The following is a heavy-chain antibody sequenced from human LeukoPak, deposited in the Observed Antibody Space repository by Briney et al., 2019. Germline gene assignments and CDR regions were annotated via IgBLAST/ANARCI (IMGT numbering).Heavy chain of an antibody. CDR2: ISSNGGST. Sequence: GESLRLSCAASGFTLSSYAMHWVRQAPGKGLEYVLAISSNGGSTYYANSVKGRFTISRDNSKNTLYLQMGSLRAEDMAVYYCARAIGAKSSSLSDYWGQGNLVTVSS. CDR3: ARAIGAKSSSLSDY. J-gene: IGHJ4*02. V-gene: IGHV3-64*01. CDR1: GFTLSSYA. D-gene: IGHD6-6*01.